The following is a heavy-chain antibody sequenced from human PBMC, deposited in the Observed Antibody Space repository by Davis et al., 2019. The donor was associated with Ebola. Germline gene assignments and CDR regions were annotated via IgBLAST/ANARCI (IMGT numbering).Heavy chain of an antibody. J-gene: IGHJ6*02. Sequence: AASVKVSCKASGYTFTSYYMHWVRQAPGQGLEWMGIINPSGGSTSYAQKFQGRVTMTRDTSTSTAYMELRSLRSDDTAVYYCASRPYYYGSGSYYCYGMDVWGQGTTVTVSS. CDR1: GYTFTSYY. D-gene: IGHD3-10*01. V-gene: IGHV1-46*01. CDR2: INPSGGST. CDR3: ASRPYYYGSGSYYCYGMDV.